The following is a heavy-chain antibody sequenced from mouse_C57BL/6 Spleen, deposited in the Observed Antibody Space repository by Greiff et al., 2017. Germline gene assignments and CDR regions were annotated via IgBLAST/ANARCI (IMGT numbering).Heavy chain of an antibody. J-gene: IGHJ1*03. V-gene: IGHV5-16*01. CDR3: ARIYYDYDHWYFDV. Sequence: EVKVVESEGGLVQPGSSMKLSCTASGFTFSDYYMAWVRQVPEKGLEWVANINYDGSSTYYLDSLKSRFIISRDNAKNILYLQMSSLKSEDTATYYCARIYYDYDHWYFDVWGTGTTVTVSS. CDR1: GFTFSDYY. D-gene: IGHD2-4*01. CDR2: INYDGSST.